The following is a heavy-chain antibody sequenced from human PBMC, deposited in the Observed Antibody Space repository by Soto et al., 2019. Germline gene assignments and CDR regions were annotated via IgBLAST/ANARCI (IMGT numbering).Heavy chain of an antibody. CDR3: AADPYCGDVCYFDY. J-gene: IGHJ4*02. CDR2: IVVGSGNT. Sequence: SVKVSCKASEFTFFTSAIQWVRQARGQRLEWMGWIVVGSGNTNYAQKFHERVTISRDMSTNTAYMELTSLRSEDTAVYYCAADPYCGDVCYFDYWGQGTMGTVSS. CDR1: EFTFFTSA. V-gene: IGHV1-58*02. D-gene: IGHD2-21*02.